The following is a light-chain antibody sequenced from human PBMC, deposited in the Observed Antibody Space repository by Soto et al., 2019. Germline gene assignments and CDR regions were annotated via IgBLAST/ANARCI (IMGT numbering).Light chain of an antibody. CDR3: QQRTSWPIT. Sequence: EIVLTQSPGTLSLSPGERATLSCRASQSVSSYLAWYQQKPGQAPRLLIYGVSSRATGIPDRFSGSGSGTDFTLTVSRLEPEDFAVYYCQQRTSWPITFGQGTRLEIK. V-gene: IGKV3D-20*02. CDR1: QSVSSY. J-gene: IGKJ5*01. CDR2: GVS.